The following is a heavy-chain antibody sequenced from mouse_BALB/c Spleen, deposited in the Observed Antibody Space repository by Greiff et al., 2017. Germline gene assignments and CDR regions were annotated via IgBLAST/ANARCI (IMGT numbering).Heavy chain of an antibody. Sequence: EVHLVESGGGLVQPGGSLKLSCAASGFTFSSYGMSWVRQTPDKRLELVATINSNGGSTYYPDSVKGRFTISRDNAKNTLYLQMSSLKSEDTAMYYCARDQGLLPYWYFDVWGAGTTVTVSS. CDR3: ARDQGLLPYWYFDV. CDR2: INSNGGST. J-gene: IGHJ1*01. D-gene: IGHD2-10*01. V-gene: IGHV5-6-3*01. CDR1: GFTFSSYG.